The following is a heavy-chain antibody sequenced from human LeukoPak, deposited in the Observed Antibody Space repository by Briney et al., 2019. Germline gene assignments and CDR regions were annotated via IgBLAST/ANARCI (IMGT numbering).Heavy chain of an antibody. CDR3: ARDLRGSIVRYFVY. J-gene: IGHJ4*02. CDR2: IDGSGDDT. Sequence: GGSLRLSCAASGFTFKYYAMTWVRQAPGKGLEWVAAIDGSGDDTYYAESVKGRFTISRDNSQNTLFLQVNSLRAEDTAVYYCARDLRGSIVRYFVYWGQGTLVTVSS. V-gene: IGHV3-23*01. D-gene: IGHD3-9*01. CDR1: GFTFKYYA.